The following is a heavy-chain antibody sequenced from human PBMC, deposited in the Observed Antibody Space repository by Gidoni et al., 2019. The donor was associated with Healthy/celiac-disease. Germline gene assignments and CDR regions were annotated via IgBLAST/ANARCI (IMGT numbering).Heavy chain of an antibody. D-gene: IGHD6-19*01. CDR3: ALQWLVRGDAFDI. J-gene: IGHJ3*02. V-gene: IGHV2-26*01. CDR2: LFSNDEK. CDR1: GFSLSNARMG. Sequence: QVTLTESGPVLVKPTETLTLTCTAPGFSLSNARMGVSWIRQPPGTALEWLAHLFSNDEKSYSTSLKSRLTISKDTSKSQVVLTMTNMDPVDTATYYCALQWLVRGDAFDIWGQGTMVTVSS.